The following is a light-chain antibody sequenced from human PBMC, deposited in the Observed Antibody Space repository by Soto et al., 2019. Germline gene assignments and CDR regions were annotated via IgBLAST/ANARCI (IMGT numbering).Light chain of an antibody. J-gene: IGLJ1*01. Sequence: QSVLTQPPSVSAAPGQIVTISCSGSSSNIGNNYVSWYQQLPGTAPNLLLYDNNKRPSGIPDRFSGSKSGTSATLGITGLQAGDEGDYYCGTWDSSLSAVVFGTGTQLTVL. CDR3: GTWDSSLSAVV. CDR1: SSNIGNNY. V-gene: IGLV1-51*01. CDR2: DNN.